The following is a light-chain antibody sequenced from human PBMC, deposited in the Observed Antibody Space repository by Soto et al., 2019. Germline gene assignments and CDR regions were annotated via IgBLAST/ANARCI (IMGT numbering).Light chain of an antibody. CDR1: QRVSTY. Sequence: DIQMTQSPSSLSASVGDRVTITCRASQRVSTYLNWYQQRPGKAPKLLIYAASTLQSGVPSTFSGSASGTDFTLTISSLQPGDFATYYCHQTYSVPPTFGQGTKV. J-gene: IGKJ1*01. CDR2: AAS. V-gene: IGKV1-39*01. CDR3: HQTYSVPPT.